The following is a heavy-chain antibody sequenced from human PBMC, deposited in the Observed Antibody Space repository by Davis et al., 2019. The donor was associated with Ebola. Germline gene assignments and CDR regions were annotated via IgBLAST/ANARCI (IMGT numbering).Heavy chain of an antibody. CDR2: TYYNSKWYN. J-gene: IGHJ6*02. CDR1: GDSVPGRNGA. D-gene: IGHD6-19*01. CDR3: TRGWFRSGMDV. Sequence: HSQTLSLTCAISGDSVPGRNGAWNWIRQSPSRGLELLGRTYYNSKWYNDYAISVKSRITVNPDTSKNQFSLLLNSVTPEDTAIYYCTRGWFRSGMDVWGQGTTITVSS. V-gene: IGHV6-1*01.